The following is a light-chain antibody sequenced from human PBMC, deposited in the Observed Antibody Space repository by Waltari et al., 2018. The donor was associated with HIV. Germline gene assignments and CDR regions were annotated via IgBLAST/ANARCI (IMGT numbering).Light chain of an antibody. Sequence: DIVMTQSPDSLAVSLGERATINCKSSQSVLYSSNNKNYLAWYQQKPGQPPKLLSSWASTRESGVPDRFSGSGSGTDFTLTISSLQAEDVAVYYCQQYYSTPYTFGQGTKLEIK. CDR1: QSVLYSSNNKNY. CDR3: QQYYSTPYT. CDR2: WAS. J-gene: IGKJ2*01. V-gene: IGKV4-1*01.